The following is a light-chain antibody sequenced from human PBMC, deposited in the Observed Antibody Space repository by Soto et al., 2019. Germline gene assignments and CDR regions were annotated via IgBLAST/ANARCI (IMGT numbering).Light chain of an antibody. J-gene: IGKJ4*01. CDR1: QDIRNE. V-gene: IGKV1-6*01. Sequence: AIQLTQTESSLFAPVGDRVTITRRASQDIRNELSWYQQKPGKDPKFLIFAASNLQSGVPSRFSGSGSGTDFTLTISSLQPEDFATYFCLQDDVYPFTFGGRAKVDI. CDR3: LQDDVYPFT. CDR2: AAS.